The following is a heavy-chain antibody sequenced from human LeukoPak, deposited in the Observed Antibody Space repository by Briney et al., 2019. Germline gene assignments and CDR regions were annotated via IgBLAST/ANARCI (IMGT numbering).Heavy chain of an antibody. CDR1: GGTFSSYA. D-gene: IGHD3-3*01. V-gene: IGHV1-69*01. Sequence: GASVKVSCKASGGTFSSYAISWVRQAPGQGLEWMGGIIPIFDTANYAQKFQGRVAITADESTSTAYMELSSLRSEDTAVYYCARGHPPSYYDFWSGYYPPDFDYWGQGTLVTVSS. J-gene: IGHJ4*02. CDR2: IIPIFDTA. CDR3: ARGHPPSYYDFWSGYYPPDFDY.